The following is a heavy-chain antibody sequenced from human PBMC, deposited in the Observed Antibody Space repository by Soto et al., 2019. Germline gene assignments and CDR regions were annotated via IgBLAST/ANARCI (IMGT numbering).Heavy chain of an antibody. CDR1: GYTFTSYA. CDR2: INAGNGNT. Sequence: ASVKISCKASGYTFTSYAMHWVRQAPGQRLEWMGWINAGNGNTKYSQKFQGRVTITRDTSASTAYMELSSLRSEDTAVYYCARVANYDILTGPFDYWGQGTLVPASS. J-gene: IGHJ4*02. D-gene: IGHD3-9*01. CDR3: ARVANYDILTGPFDY. V-gene: IGHV1-3*01.